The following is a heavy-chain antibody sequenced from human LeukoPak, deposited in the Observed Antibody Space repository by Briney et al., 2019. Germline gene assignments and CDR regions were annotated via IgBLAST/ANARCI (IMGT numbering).Heavy chain of an antibody. Sequence: PGRSLRLSCAASGFTFSGYAMHWVRQAPGKGLEWVAVISYDGSNKYYADSVKGRFTISRDNSKNTLYLQMNSLRAEDTAVYYCAHGDYFDYRGQGALVTVSS. CDR1: GFTFSGYA. D-gene: IGHD4-17*01. V-gene: IGHV3-30-3*01. CDR3: AHGDYFDY. CDR2: ISYDGSNK. J-gene: IGHJ4*02.